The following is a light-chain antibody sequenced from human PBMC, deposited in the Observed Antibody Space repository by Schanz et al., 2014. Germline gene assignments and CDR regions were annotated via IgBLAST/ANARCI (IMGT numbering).Light chain of an antibody. CDR3: QQFGSSPFT. J-gene: IGKJ3*01. Sequence: EIVMTQSPATLSVSPGERATLSCRASQSVSDNLAWYQQKPGQAPSLLIYGASTRATGIPDRFSGSGSGTDFTLTISRLEPEDFAVYYCQQFGSSPFTFGPGTKVDIK. CDR2: GAS. V-gene: IGKV3-20*01. CDR1: QSVSDN.